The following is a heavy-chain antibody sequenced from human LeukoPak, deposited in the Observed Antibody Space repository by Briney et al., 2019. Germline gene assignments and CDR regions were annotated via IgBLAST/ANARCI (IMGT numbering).Heavy chain of an antibody. CDR1: GGSISSYY. D-gene: IGHD2-15*01. CDR3: ARLSRNCSGGSCYSVAYYFDY. V-gene: IGHV4-4*07. CDR2: IYTSGST. J-gene: IGHJ4*02. Sequence: PSETLSLTCTVSGGSISSYYWSWIRQPAGKGLEWIGRIYTSGSTNYNPSLKSRVTVSVDTSKNQFSLKLSSVTAADTAVYYCARLSRNCSGGSCYSVAYYFDYWGQGTLVTVSS.